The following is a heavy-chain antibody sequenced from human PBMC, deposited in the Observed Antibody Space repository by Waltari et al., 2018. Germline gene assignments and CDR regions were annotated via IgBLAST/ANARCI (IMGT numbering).Heavy chain of an antibody. V-gene: IGHV1-8*01. CDR3: ARGLSTMVAGGDC. J-gene: IGHJ4*02. Sequence: QVQLGQCGAEAMKPGPSVWVRCRRSGYIFSSHVLNWVRQAPAQGLEYIGWMNPARGNTGVAQNYQCRLGMTRNPSIRTAYMEWCRLRSDDTAVYYCARGLSTMVAGGDCGGQGTLVTVSS. CDR2: MNPARGNT. D-gene: IGHD3-10*01. CDR1: GYIFSSHV.